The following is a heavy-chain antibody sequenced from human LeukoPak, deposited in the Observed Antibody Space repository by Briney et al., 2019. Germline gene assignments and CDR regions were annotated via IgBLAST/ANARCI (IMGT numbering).Heavy chain of an antibody. CDR2: MNPYNGNT. CDR1: GYTFTSYD. V-gene: IGHV1-8*01. Sequence: DSVKVSCKASGYTFTSYDINWVRQATGQGLEWMGWMNPYNGNTGYAQKFEGRVIMTRDTSISTAYLELSSLTSEDTAVYYCARAAVNLHPNHYYYMDVWGKGTTVTVSS. J-gene: IGHJ6*03. CDR3: ARAAVNLHPNHYYYMDV.